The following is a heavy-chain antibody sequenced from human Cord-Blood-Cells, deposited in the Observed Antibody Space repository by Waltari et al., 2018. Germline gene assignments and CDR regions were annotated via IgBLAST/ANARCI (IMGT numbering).Heavy chain of an antibody. J-gene: IGHJ4*02. Sequence: QVQLVQSGAEVKKHGASVKVSWKASGNTFPSYNMHWVRQAPGQGLEWMGIINPSGGSTSYAQKFQGRVTMTRDTSTSTVYMELSSLRSEDTAVYYCARDNQLGIDYWGQGTLVTVSS. CDR2: INPSGGST. V-gene: IGHV1-46*01. CDR3: ARDNQLGIDY. D-gene: IGHD6-6*01. CDR1: GNTFPSYN.